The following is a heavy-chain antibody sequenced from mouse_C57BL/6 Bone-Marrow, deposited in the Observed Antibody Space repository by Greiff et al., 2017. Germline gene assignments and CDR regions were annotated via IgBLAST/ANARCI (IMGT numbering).Heavy chain of an antibody. V-gene: IGHV1-26*01. J-gene: IGHJ1*03. CDR2: LNPNNGGT. D-gene: IGHD2-10*02. CDR1: GYTFTDYY. Sequence: VQLQQSGPELVKPGASVKISCKASGYTFTDYYMNWVKQSHGKSLEWIGDLNPNNGGTSYNQKFKGKATLTVDKSSSTAYMELRSLTSEDSAVYYCARSEYGNYFWYFDVWGTGTTVTVSS. CDR3: ARSEYGNYFWYFDV.